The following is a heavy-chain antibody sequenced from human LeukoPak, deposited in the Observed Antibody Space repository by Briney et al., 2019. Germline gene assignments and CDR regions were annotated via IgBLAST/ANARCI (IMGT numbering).Heavy chain of an antibody. CDR2: INHSESTST. J-gene: IGHJ4*02. V-gene: IGHV4-34*01. CDR1: GGSFSGYY. CDR3: ASANYYYDSSGYPG. D-gene: IGHD3-22*01. Sequence: SETLSLTCAVYGGSFSGYYWTWIRQPPGKGLEWIGEINHSESTSTNYNPSLKSRVTISVDASRMQFSLKLSSVTAADTAVYYCASANYYYDSSGYPGWGQGTLVTVSS.